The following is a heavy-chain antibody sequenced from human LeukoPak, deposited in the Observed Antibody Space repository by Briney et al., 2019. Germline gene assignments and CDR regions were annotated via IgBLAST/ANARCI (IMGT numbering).Heavy chain of an antibody. CDR2: MNPNSGNT. J-gene: IGHJ6*02. V-gene: IGHV1-8*01. Sequence: ASVNVSCKASGYTFTSYDINWVRQATGQGLEWMGWMNPNSGNTGYAQKFQGRVTMTRNTSISTAYMELSSLRSEDTAVYYCARGFPHSYGMDVWGQGTTVTVSS. CDR3: ARGFPHSYGMDV. CDR1: GYTFTSYD.